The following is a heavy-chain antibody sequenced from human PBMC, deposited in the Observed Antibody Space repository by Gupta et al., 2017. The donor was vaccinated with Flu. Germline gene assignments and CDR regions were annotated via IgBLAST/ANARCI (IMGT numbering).Heavy chain of an antibody. D-gene: IGHD1-26*01. CDR2: IVVGSGNT. CDR1: GFTFINSA. J-gene: IGHJ4*02. CDR3: AASAGTVGNFDC. Sequence: QMQVVQSGPEVRKPGTSVKVSCKTSGFTFINSAMQWVRQARGQRLEWVGWIVVGSGNTNYARDLQDRVTISRDMSTSTVYMELGSLESEDTAVYYCAASAGTVGNFDCWGQGTLVTVSS. V-gene: IGHV1-58*02.